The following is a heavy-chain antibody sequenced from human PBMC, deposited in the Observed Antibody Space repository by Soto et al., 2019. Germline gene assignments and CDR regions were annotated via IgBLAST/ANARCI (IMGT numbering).Heavy chain of an antibody. D-gene: IGHD6-19*01. CDR2: INTDGSGT. Sequence: GSLRLSCAASGFTFSDYWIHWVRQVPGKGLVWVSRINTDGSGTSYADFVKGRFTISRDNAKNTLYLQMNSLSADDTAVYYCATLQLAGPDYWGQGTLVTVSS. V-gene: IGHV3-74*01. J-gene: IGHJ4*02. CDR1: GFTFSDYW. CDR3: ATLQLAGPDY.